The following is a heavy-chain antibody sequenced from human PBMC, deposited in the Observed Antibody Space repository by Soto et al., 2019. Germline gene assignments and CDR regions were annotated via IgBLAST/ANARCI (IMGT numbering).Heavy chain of an antibody. CDR3: AREGYYSGSGTYSPPRYYGMDV. D-gene: IGHD3-10*01. Sequence: APVKVSCKAPGFTFDSYGLCWVRQAPGQGLEWMGWISDYNGNTHYAQKFQGRVIMTTDTSTRTAYMELRSLRSDDTAVYFCAREGYYSGSGTYSPPRYYGMDVWGQGTTVTVSS. CDR1: GFTFDSYG. CDR2: ISDYNGNT. J-gene: IGHJ6*02. V-gene: IGHV1-18*01.